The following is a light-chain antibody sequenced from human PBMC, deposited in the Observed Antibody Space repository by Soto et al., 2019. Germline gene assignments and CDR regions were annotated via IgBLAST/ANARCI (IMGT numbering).Light chain of an antibody. CDR3: AAWDDSLNGWV. V-gene: IGLV1-44*01. Sequence: QSVLTQPPSASGTPGQRVTISCSGSSSNIGSNTVNWYQQLPGTAPKLLIYSNNQRPSGVPDRFSGSKSGTSASLAISGPQSEDEADYYGAAWDDSLNGWVFGGGTKVTVL. CDR2: SNN. J-gene: IGLJ3*02. CDR1: SSNIGSNT.